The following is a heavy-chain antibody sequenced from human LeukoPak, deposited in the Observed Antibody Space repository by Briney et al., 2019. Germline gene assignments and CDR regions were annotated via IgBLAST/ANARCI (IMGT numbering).Heavy chain of an antibody. CDR1: GGSFSGYY. CDR3: ARGPSEVFDP. J-gene: IGHJ5*02. CDR2: INHSGST. V-gene: IGHV4-34*01. Sequence: SETLSLTCAVYGGSFSGYYWSWIRQPPGKGLEWIGEINHSGSTNYNPSLKSRVTISVDTSKNQFSLQLNSVTPEDTAVYYCARGPSEVFDPWGQGTLVTVSS.